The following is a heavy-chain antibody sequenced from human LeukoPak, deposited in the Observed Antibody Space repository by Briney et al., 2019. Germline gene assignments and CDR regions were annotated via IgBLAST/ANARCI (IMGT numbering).Heavy chain of an antibody. D-gene: IGHD3-10*01. CDR3: ARDGSGTYYGSGSYYLDY. J-gene: IGHJ4*02. Sequence: SETLSLTCTVSGGSISSSSYYWGWIRQPPGKGLEWIGSIYYSGSTYYNPSLKSRVTISVDTSKNQFSLKLSSVTAADTAVYYCARDGSGTYYGSGSYYLDYWGQGTLVTVSS. V-gene: IGHV4-39*07. CDR2: IYYSGST. CDR1: GGSISSSSYY.